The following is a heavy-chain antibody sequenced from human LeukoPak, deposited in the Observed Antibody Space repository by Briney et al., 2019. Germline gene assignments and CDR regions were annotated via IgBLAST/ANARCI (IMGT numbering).Heavy chain of an antibody. D-gene: IGHD3-22*01. CDR3: ARHDYYDSQTIDY. J-gene: IGHJ4*02. CDR1: GDSISRYY. Sequence: KASETLSLTCTVSGDSISRYYWSWIRQPPGKGLEWIGYIYYSGSTTYTPSLKSRVTISVDTSKNQFFLKLSSVTAADTAVYYCARHDYYDSQTIDYWGQGTLVTVSS. CDR2: IYYSGST. V-gene: IGHV4-59*08.